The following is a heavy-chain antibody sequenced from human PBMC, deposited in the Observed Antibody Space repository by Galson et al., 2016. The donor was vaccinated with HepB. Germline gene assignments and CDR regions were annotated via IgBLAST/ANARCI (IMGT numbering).Heavy chain of an antibody. J-gene: IGHJ1*01. Sequence: QSGAEVKKPGESLKISCKASGYSFTSYWIGWVRQLPGKGLEWMGIIYPGDSDITYSPSFQGQVTISADKSISTAYLQWSSLKASDTAMYYCARQGGHVTVTTSISDHFHHWGQGTLVIVSS. D-gene: IGHD4-17*01. CDR3: ARQGGHVTVTTSISDHFHH. CDR1: GYSFTSYW. V-gene: IGHV5-51*01. CDR2: IYPGDSDI.